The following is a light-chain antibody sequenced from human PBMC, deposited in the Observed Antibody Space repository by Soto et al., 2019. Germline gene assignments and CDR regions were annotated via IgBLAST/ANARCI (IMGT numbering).Light chain of an antibody. CDR1: SNDVGGYNY. CDR3: ASYTSRSALDV. J-gene: IGLJ1*01. Sequence: QSALTQPASVSGSPGQSITISCTGTSNDVGGYNYVSWYQHHPGKAPKLMIYEVSNRPSGVSNRFSGSKSGNTASLTISGLQAEDEADYYCASYTSRSALDVFGAGTKLTVL. CDR2: EVS. V-gene: IGLV2-14*01.